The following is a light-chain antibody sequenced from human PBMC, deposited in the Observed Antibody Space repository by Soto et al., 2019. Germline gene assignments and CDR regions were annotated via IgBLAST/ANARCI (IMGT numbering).Light chain of an antibody. Sequence: QSALTQPASVSGSPGQSITISCTGTSSDVGGYNYVSWYQQHPGKAPKLMIYEVSNRPSGVSNCFSGSKSGNTASLTISGLQAEDEADYYCSSYTSSSTLQWVFGGGTKVTVL. V-gene: IGLV2-14*01. CDR1: SSDVGGYNY. J-gene: IGLJ3*02. CDR3: SSYTSSSTLQWV. CDR2: EVS.